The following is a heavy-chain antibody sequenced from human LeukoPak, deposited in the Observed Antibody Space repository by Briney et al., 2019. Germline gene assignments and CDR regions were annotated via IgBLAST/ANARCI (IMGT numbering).Heavy chain of an antibody. CDR2: ISGSGGST. D-gene: IGHD6-13*01. Sequence: GGSLRLSCTASGFTFGDYAMSWVRQAPGKGLEWVSAISGSGGSTFYADSVKGRFTISRDTSKNTLYLQMNSLRAEDTAVYYCAKAGGSSWDYYYGLDVWGQGTTVTVSS. CDR3: AKAGGSSWDYYYGLDV. J-gene: IGHJ6*02. CDR1: GFTFGDYA. V-gene: IGHV3-23*01.